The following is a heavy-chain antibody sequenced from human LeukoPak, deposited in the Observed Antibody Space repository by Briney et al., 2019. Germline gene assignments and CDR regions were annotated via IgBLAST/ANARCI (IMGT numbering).Heavy chain of an antibody. Sequence: GGSLRLSCAASGFTFSNSALSWVRQAPGEGLEWVSDISGSGGSTYYADSVEDRFTISRDNSKNTLYLQMNSLRAEDTAVYYCAKRIQSAMATGYWGQGTLVTASS. J-gene: IGHJ4*02. CDR1: GFTFSNSA. CDR2: ISGSGGST. D-gene: IGHD5-18*01. CDR3: AKRIQSAMATGY. V-gene: IGHV3-23*01.